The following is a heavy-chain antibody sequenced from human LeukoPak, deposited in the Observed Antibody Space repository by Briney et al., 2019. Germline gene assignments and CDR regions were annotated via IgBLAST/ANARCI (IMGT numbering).Heavy chain of an antibody. CDR3: AKGVKHIVVVTAQHYFDY. CDR2: ISGSGGST. Sequence: GGTLRLSCAASGFTFSSYGMSWVRQAPGKGLEWVSAISGSGGSTYYADSVKGRFTISRDNSKNTLYLQMNTLRAEDTAVYYCAKGVKHIVVVTAQHYFDYWGQGTLVTVSS. V-gene: IGHV3-23*01. D-gene: IGHD2-21*02. J-gene: IGHJ4*02. CDR1: GFTFSSYG.